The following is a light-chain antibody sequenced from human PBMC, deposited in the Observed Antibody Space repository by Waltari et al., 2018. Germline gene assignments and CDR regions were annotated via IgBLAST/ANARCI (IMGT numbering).Light chain of an antibody. Sequence: DVVLTQSPIPLPSTPGQPASISCRSSPSLLHSDGKTYLSWYQQKPGQPPRLLIYKLSNRDAWVPDRFSGSGAGTDFPLKISRVEAEDFWVYYCGQATHWPWTFGPGTKVEIK. J-gene: IGKJ1*01. CDR3: GQATHWPWT. CDR1: PSLLHSDGKTY. V-gene: IGKV2-30*02. CDR2: KLS.